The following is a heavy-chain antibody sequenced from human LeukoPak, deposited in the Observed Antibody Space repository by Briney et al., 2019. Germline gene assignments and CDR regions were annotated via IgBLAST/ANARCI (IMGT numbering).Heavy chain of an antibody. Sequence: GGSLILSFAASGFPFSSYAMSWVRQAPGKGLGGGSAISGSGGSTYYADSVKGRFTISRDNSKNTLYLQMNSLRAEDTAVYYCARYDIVVVVAATQAFDIWGQGTMVTVSS. V-gene: IGHV3-23*01. CDR3: ARYDIVVVVAATQAFDI. CDR1: GFPFSSYA. J-gene: IGHJ3*02. D-gene: IGHD2-15*01. CDR2: ISGSGGST.